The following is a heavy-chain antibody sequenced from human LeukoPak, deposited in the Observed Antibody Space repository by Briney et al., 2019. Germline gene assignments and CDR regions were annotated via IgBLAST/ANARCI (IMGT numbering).Heavy chain of an antibody. CDR3: ARQSAVPAARGYYYYYMDV. D-gene: IGHD2-2*01. CDR1: GGSISSYY. Sequence: SETLSLTCTVFGGSISSYYWSWIRQPPGKGLEWIGYIYTSGSTNYNPPLMSRVTISVDTSKSQFSLKLSSVTAADTAVYYCARQSAVPAARGYYYYYMDVWGKGTTVTVSS. CDR2: IYTSGST. J-gene: IGHJ6*03. V-gene: IGHV4-4*09.